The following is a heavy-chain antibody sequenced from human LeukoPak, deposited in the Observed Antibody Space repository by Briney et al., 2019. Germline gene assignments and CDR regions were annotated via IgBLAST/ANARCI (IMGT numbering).Heavy chain of an antibody. CDR3: ARGPVGATHLFDY. Sequence: KASGTLSLTSAVSGGSISSSNWWSWVRQPPGKGLEWIGEINHSGSTNYNPSLKSRVTISVDTSKNQFSLKLSSVTAADTAVYYCARGPVGATHLFDYWGQGTLVTVSS. CDR1: GGSISSSNW. V-gene: IGHV4-4*02. CDR2: INHSGST. J-gene: IGHJ4*02. D-gene: IGHD1-26*01.